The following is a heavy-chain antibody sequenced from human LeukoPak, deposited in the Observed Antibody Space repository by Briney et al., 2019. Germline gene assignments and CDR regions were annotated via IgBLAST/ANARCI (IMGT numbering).Heavy chain of an antibody. CDR1: GGSISNYY. CDR3: ARDWPYGSNTRRWLDS. J-gene: IGHJ5*01. Sequence: SETLSLTCTVSGGSISNYYWNWIRQPPGKGLELIGYIYYSGTTNYNPSLKSRVSMSVDTSKNQFSLKLSSVTAADTAVFYCARDWPYGSNTRRWLDSWGQGTLVTVSS. V-gene: IGHV4-59*01. CDR2: IYYSGTT. D-gene: IGHD4-23*01.